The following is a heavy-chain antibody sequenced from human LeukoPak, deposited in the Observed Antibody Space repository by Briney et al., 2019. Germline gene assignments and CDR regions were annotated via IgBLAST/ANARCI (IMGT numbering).Heavy chain of an antibody. Sequence: ASETLSLTCTVSSGSISSSPYYWGWIRQSPGKGLEWIGCISYSGTTSYNPSLKSRVTISVDTSKNQFSLKLSSVTAADTAVYYCAANSADYNTLGSSYKVWGQGTLVTVSS. V-gene: IGHV4-39*01. CDR1: SGSISSSPYY. D-gene: IGHD3-10*01. CDR3: AANSADYNTLGSSYKV. J-gene: IGHJ4*02. CDR2: ISYSGTT.